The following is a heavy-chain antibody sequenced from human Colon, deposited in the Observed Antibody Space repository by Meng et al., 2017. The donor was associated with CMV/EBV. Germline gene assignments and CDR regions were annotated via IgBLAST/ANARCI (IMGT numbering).Heavy chain of an antibody. V-gene: IGHV4-39*07. J-gene: IGHJ4*02. CDR1: GGSISTNSYY. D-gene: IGHD2-15*01. CDR2: VYYNGNT. Sequence: SETLSLTCTVSGGSISTNSYYWGWSRQPPGKGLEWIGSVYYNGNTHHNPSLESRVTISRDTSKNQFSLKLSSVTAADTAVHYGASIPRGILIRLFDFWGQGTLVTVSS. CDR3: ASIPRGILIRLFDF.